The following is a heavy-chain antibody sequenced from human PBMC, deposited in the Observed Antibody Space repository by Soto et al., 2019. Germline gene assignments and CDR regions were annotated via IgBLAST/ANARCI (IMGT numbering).Heavy chain of an antibody. CDR3: ARIDRPSGSYYGDYFDY. CDR1: GGSISSSNW. J-gene: IGHJ4*02. D-gene: IGHD1-26*01. V-gene: IGHV4-4*02. Sequence: QVQLQESGPGLVKPSGTLSLTCAVSGGSISSSNWWSWVRQPPGKGLEWIGEIYHSGSTNYNPSLKSRVTIARDKSKNQFSLKLSSGTAADTAVYYCARIDRPSGSYYGDYFDYWGQGTLVTVSS. CDR2: IYHSGST.